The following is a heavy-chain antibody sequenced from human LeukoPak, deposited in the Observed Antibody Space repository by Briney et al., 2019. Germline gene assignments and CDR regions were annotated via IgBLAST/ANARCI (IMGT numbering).Heavy chain of an antibody. CDR2: IYYDGSDK. J-gene: IGHJ4*02. V-gene: IGHV3-33*01. D-gene: IGHD5-18*01. CDR3: ARDRSQHYFDY. Sequence: GGSLRLSSVVSGFTFRNFGMHWVRQAPGKGLEWVAVIYYDGSDKYYVDSVKGRFAVSRDNSKNTLYLQMNNLRVEDTAVYHCARDRSQHYFDYWGQGALVTVSS. CDR1: GFTFRNFG.